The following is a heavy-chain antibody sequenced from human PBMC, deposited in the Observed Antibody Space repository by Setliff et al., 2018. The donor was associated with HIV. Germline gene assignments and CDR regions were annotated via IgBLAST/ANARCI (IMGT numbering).Heavy chain of an antibody. Sequence: GESLTLSCKGPGYSFSNYWIGWVRQMPGKGLVWMGSVYPGDADTRYSPSFEGQVTMSVDKSTSIVYLQWSSLKASDTAMYYCARRKGGGYNLYYFDFWGQGTLVTVSA. J-gene: IGHJ4*02. CDR1: GYSFSNYW. D-gene: IGHD5-12*01. CDR3: ARRKGGGYNLYYFDF. CDR2: VYPGDADT. V-gene: IGHV5-51*01.